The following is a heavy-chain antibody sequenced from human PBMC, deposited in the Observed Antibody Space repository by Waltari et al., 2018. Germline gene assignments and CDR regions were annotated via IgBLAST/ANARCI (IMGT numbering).Heavy chain of an antibody. CDR1: GFPFRRYA. CDR3: AKGSGRVSPIDS. D-gene: IGHD1-26*01. J-gene: IGHJ4*02. Sequence: EVQLLESGGGLVQPGGSLRLSCAASGFPFRRYALGWVRQAPGKGLGWVSVSYSGGSTYYADSVKGRLTISRDDSKNTLYLQMKSLRVEDTALYYCAKGSGRVSPIDSWGQGTLVTVSS. CDR2: SYSGGST. V-gene: IGHV3-23*03.